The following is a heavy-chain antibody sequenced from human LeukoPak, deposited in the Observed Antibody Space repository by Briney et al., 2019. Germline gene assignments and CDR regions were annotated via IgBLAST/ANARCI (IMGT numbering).Heavy chain of an antibody. V-gene: IGHV4-38-2*01. CDR3: ARSWGNLYYFDY. CDR1: GFPINTNYY. J-gene: IGHJ4*02. D-gene: IGHD3-16*01. CDR2: IFHSGDI. Sequence: SETLSLTCSVSGFPINTNYYWGWVRQPPGRGLEWIGTIFHSGDIFDNPSLRSRVTMSVDTSKNQFMLKLTSVTAADTAVYYCARSWGNLYYFDYWGQGALVTVSS.